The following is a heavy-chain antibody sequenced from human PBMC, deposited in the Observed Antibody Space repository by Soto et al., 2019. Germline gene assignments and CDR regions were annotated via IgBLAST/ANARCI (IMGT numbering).Heavy chain of an antibody. CDR2: IYYSGTT. V-gene: IGHV4-39*01. CDR1: AGTRTRNSYF. D-gene: IGHD4-4*01. CDR3: PPHFTVFPYTYRFQ. J-gene: IGHJ1*01. Sequence: SQARRVPWSGSAGTRTRNSYFWAWIRQPPGKGLEWIGSIYYSGTTYYNPSLKSRVTISVDRSKNQFSLKLSSVTAADSAVYWRPPHFTVFPYTYRFQ.